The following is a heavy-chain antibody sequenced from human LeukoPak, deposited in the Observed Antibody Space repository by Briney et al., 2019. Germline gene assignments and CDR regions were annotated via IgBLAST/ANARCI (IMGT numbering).Heavy chain of an antibody. CDR3: ARGPVFGQ. V-gene: IGHV4-34*01. D-gene: IGHD3-10*01. CDR2: INHSGST. J-gene: IGHJ4*02. CDR1: GGSFSGYY. Sequence: SETLSLTCAVYGGSFSGYYWSWIRQPPGKGLEWIGEINHSGSTNYNPSLKSQVTISVDTSKNQFSLTLSSVTAADTAVYYCARGPVFGQWGQGTLVTVSS.